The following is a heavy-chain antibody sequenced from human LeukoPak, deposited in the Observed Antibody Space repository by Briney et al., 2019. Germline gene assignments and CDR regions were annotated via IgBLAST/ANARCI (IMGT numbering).Heavy chain of an antibody. CDR3: ARDSYQDYYGRFDP. CDR1: GFSFSNHG. D-gene: IGHD3-10*01. CDR2: IWDDGNNK. J-gene: IGHJ5*02. V-gene: IGHV3-33*01. Sequence: PGGSLRLSCAASGFSFSNHGMHWVRQAPGKRLEWVAVIWDDGNNKRYANSVNGRFTISRDNSENTPYLQMNGLTAEDTAMYYCARDSYQDYYGRFDPWGQGTLVIVSS.